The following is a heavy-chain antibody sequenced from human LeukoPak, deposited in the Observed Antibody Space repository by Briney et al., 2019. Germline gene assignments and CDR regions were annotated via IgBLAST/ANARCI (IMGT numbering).Heavy chain of an antibody. Sequence: KPSETLSLTRAVSGYSISSGYYWGWIRQPPWKGLEWIGSIYHSGSTYYNPSLKSRVTISVDTSENQFSLKLSSVTAADTAVYYCARWYSRDYYFDYWGQGTLVTVSS. V-gene: IGHV4-38-2*01. J-gene: IGHJ4*02. CDR1: GYSISSGYY. D-gene: IGHD6-13*01. CDR3: ARWYSRDYYFDY. CDR2: IYHSGST.